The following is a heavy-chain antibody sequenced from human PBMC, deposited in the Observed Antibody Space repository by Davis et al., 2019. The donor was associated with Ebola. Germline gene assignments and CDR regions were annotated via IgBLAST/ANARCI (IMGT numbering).Heavy chain of an antibody. D-gene: IGHD2-15*01. CDR3: ARELACSGGSCFFYYYYGMDV. CDR1: GFTFSSYA. J-gene: IGHJ6*02. CDR2: ISYDGSNK. V-gene: IGHV3-30-3*01. Sequence: GGSLRLSCAASGFTFSSYAMHWVRQAPGKGLEWVAVISYDGSNKYYADSVKGRFTISRDNSKNTLYLQMNSLRAEDTAVYYCARELACSGGSCFFYYYYGMDVWGQGTTVTVSS.